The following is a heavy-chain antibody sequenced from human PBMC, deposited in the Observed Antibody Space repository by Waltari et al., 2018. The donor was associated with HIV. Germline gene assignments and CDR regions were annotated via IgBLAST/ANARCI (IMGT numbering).Heavy chain of an antibody. CDR1: GFSLTTSRVG. J-gene: IGHJ4*02. CDR2: IYWNDDK. CDR3: AHRREKYYYDSSGYRGPFDY. Sequence: QITLKESGPTLVKPTQTLPLTCTSPGFSLTTSRVGVGSIRPPPGTAREWLALIYWNDDKRYSPSLKSRLTITKDTSKNQVVLTMTNMDPVDTATYYCAHRREKYYYDSSGYRGPFDYWGQGTLVTVSS. V-gene: IGHV2-5*01. D-gene: IGHD3-22*01.